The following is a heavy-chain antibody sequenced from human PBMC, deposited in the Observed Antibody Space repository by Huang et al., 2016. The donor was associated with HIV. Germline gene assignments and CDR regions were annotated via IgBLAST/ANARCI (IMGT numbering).Heavy chain of an antibody. V-gene: IGHV1-2*02. J-gene: IGHJ6*02. CDR3: AAGVVPAADYYYYYGMDV. CDR1: GYTFTGYY. CDR2: INPNSGGT. D-gene: IGHD2-2*01. Sequence: QVQLVQSGAEVKKPGASVKVSCKASGYTFTGYYMHWGRQAPGQGLGWMGWINPNSGGTNYAQKFQGRVTMTRDTSISTAYMELSRLRSDDTAVYYCAAGVVPAADYYYYYGMDVWGQGTTVTVSS.